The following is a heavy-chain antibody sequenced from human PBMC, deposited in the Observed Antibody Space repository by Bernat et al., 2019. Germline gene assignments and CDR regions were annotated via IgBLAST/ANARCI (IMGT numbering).Heavy chain of an antibody. CDR1: GYTFTSYG. CDR3: ARDSSGWSIIRPDAFDI. Sequence: QVQLVQSGAEVKKPGSSVKVSCKASGYTFTSYGISWVRQAPGQGLEWMGWISAYNGNTNYAQKLQGRVTMTTDTSTSTAYMELRSLRSDDTAVYYCARDSSGWSIIRPDAFDIWGQGTMVTVSS. CDR2: ISAYNGNT. V-gene: IGHV1-18*01. D-gene: IGHD6-19*01. J-gene: IGHJ3*02.